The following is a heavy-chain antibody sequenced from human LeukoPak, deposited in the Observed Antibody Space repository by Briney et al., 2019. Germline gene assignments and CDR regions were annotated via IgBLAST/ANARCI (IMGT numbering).Heavy chain of an antibody. CDR3: AKDMSAGLTGTPFDC. Sequence: GGSLRLSCAASGFNFDDYAMHWVRQAPGKGLEWVSGITWTGGGIEYADAVKGRFTISRDNAKNSLYLEMNSLRAEDMALYYCAKDMSAGLTGTPFDCWGQGTLVTVSS. CDR1: GFNFDDYA. J-gene: IGHJ4*02. V-gene: IGHV3-9*03. D-gene: IGHD3-9*01. CDR2: ITWTGGGI.